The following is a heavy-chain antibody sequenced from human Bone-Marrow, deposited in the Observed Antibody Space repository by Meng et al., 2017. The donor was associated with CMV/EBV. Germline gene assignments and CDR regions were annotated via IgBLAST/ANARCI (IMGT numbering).Heavy chain of an antibody. D-gene: IGHD2-2*01. CDR1: GFIFSSYW. V-gene: IGHV3-7*01. CDR2: IKPDGSEK. CDR3: AREGGRYCSSTICLNDWLDP. Sequence: GESLKISCAASGFIFSSYWMSWVRQAPGKGLEWVANIKPDGSEKYYVDSVRGRFTISRDNAKNSLYLQMNSLRAEDTAVYYCAREGGRYCSSTICLNDWLDPWGQGTLVTVSS. J-gene: IGHJ5*02.